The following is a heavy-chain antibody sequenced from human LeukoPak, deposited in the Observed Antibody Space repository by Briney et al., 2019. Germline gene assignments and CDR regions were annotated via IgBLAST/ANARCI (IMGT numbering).Heavy chain of an antibody. CDR3: AGENDFWSGYYLDY. V-gene: IGHV3-7*01. Sequence: GGSLRLSCAASGFTFSSYWMSWVRQAPGKGLEWVANIKQDGSEKYYVDSVKGRFTISRDNAKNSLYLQMNSLRAEDTAVYYCAGENDFWSGYYLDYWGQGALVTVSS. CDR1: GFTFSSYW. D-gene: IGHD3-3*01. CDR2: IKQDGSEK. J-gene: IGHJ4*02.